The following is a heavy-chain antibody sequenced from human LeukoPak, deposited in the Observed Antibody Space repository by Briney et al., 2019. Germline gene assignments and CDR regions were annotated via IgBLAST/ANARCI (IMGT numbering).Heavy chain of an antibody. D-gene: IGHD6-13*01. CDR1: GFTFSSYA. CDR2: TSGSGGST. V-gene: IGHV3-23*01. J-gene: IGHJ5*02. CDR3: AKDRSYGSSWYHRWFDP. Sequence: GGSLRLSCAASGFTFSSYAMSWVRQAPGKGLEWVSATSGSGGSTYYADSVKGRFTISRDNSKNTLYLQMNSLRAEDTAVYYCAKDRSYGSSWYHRWFDPWGQGTLVTVSS.